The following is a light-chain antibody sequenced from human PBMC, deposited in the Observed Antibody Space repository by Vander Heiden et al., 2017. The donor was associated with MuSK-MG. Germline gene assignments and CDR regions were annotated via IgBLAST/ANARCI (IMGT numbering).Light chain of an antibody. V-gene: IGKV1-9*01. CDR2: AAS. CDR1: QGISTS. Sequence: DIQLTQSPSFLSASVGDRVTITCRASQGISTSLAWFQQKPGRAPNLLIYAASTLQSGVPSRFSGSGSGTGFTLTIRSLQPEDFATYYCQQFNSYPITFGRGTKVEIK. J-gene: IGKJ4*01. CDR3: QQFNSYPIT.